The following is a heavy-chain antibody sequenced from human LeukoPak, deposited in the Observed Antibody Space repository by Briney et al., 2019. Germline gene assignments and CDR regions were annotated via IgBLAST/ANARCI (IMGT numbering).Heavy chain of an antibody. CDR1: GFTFSHFA. CDR2: ISYDGKKT. Sequence: GGSLRLSCEASGFTFSHFAMHWVRQAPGKGLEWVAVISYDGKKTYYADSVKGRFALSRDDSQNTVYLQMNSLRDDDTALYYCVRGSKIRGVIPEGEFDYWGQGTLVTVSS. J-gene: IGHJ4*02. D-gene: IGHD3-10*01. V-gene: IGHV3-30*09. CDR3: VRGSKIRGVIPEGEFDY.